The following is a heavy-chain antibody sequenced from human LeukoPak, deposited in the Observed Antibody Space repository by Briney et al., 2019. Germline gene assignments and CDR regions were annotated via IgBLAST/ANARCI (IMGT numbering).Heavy chain of an antibody. CDR2: INPSGGST. V-gene: IGHV1-46*01. Sequence: ASVKVSCKASGYTFTSYYMHWVRQAPGQGLEWMGIINPSGGSTSYAQKFQGRVTMTRDTSISTAYMELSRLRSDDTAVYYCARDDSSSWLGYWGQGTPVTVSS. D-gene: IGHD6-13*01. CDR1: GYTFTSYY. CDR3: ARDDSSSWLGY. J-gene: IGHJ4*02.